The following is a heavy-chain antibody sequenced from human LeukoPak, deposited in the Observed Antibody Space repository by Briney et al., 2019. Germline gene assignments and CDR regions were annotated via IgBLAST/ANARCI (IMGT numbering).Heavy chain of an antibody. CDR1: GYIFTSYD. D-gene: IGHD1-26*01. Sequence: ASVKVSCKASGYIFTSYDINWVRQATGQGLEWMGWMNPNSGNTGYAQNFQGRVTMTRSASINTAYMELSSLTSDDTAVYYCARSSVGARRRIDYWGQGTLVTVSS. CDR2: MNPNSGNT. J-gene: IGHJ4*02. CDR3: ARSSVGARRRIDY. V-gene: IGHV1-8*01.